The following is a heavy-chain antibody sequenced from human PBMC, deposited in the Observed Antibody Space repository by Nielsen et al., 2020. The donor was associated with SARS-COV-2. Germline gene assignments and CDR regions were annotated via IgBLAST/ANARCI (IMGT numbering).Heavy chain of an antibody. CDR1: GFTFSDYY. V-gene: IGHV3-11*01. J-gene: IGHJ4*02. D-gene: IGHD5-24*01. CDR2: ISSSGSTI. Sequence: GESLKISCAASGFTFSDYYMSWIRQAPGKGLEWVSYISSSGSTIYYADSVKGRFTISRDNAKNSLYLQMNSLRAEDTAVYYCARDGYKTYFDYWGQGTLVTVSS. CDR3: ARDGYKTYFDY.